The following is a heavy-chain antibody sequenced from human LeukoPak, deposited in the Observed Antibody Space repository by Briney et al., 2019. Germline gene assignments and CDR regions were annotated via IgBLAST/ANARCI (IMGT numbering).Heavy chain of an antibody. D-gene: IGHD3-22*01. J-gene: IGHJ4*02. Sequence: PPETLSLTCTVSGGSISGYSWSWIRQPPGKGLECIGCIYYSGSTNYNPSLKSRVTISVDTSRDQFSLKLTSVTAADTAVYYCAKVSDRDSSGYYWGFEYWGQGTLVTVSS. CDR2: IYYSGST. CDR3: AKVSDRDSSGYYWGFEY. CDR1: GGSISGYS. V-gene: IGHV4-59*08.